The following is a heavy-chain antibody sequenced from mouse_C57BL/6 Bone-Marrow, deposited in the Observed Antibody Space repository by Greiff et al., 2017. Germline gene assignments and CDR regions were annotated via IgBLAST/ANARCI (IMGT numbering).Heavy chain of an antibody. Sequence: VQLKESGPGLVAPSQSLSITCTVSGFSLTSYAISWVRQPPGKGLEWLGVIWTGGGTNYNSALKSRLSISKDNSKSQVFLKMNSLQTDDTARYYCASHYYGSSYCYAMDYWGQGTSVTVSS. CDR1: GFSLTSYA. CDR3: ASHYYGSSYCYAMDY. D-gene: IGHD1-1*01. J-gene: IGHJ4*01. CDR2: IWTGGGT. V-gene: IGHV2-9-1*01.